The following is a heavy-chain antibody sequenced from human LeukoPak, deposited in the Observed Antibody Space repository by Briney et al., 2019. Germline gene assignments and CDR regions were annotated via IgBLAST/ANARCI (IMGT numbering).Heavy chain of an antibody. CDR1: GFTFSNFW. J-gene: IGHJ4*02. D-gene: IGHD6-13*01. CDR3: ARSDYSSSWYFFDY. V-gene: IGHV3-7*01. CDR2: IKQDETEK. Sequence: PGGSLRLSCTASGFTFSNFWMGWVPQAPGKGLEWVANIKQDETEKFYLGSVKGRFTISRDNAKNTLYLQMNSLRAEDTAVYYCARSDYSSSWYFFDYWGQGTLVTVSS.